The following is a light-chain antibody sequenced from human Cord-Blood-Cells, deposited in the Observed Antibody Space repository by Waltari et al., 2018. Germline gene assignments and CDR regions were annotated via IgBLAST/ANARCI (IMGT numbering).Light chain of an antibody. CDR1: QSVSSSY. J-gene: IGKJ1*01. V-gene: IGKV3-20*01. Sequence: EIVLTQSPGTLSLSPGERATLSCRASQSVSSSYLAWYQQKPGQAPRLLIYGASSRATGIPDRFSGSGFGTGFTLTISRMGAEDFAVYYCQQYGSSPEWTFGQGTKVEIK. CDR3: QQYGSSPEWT. CDR2: GAS.